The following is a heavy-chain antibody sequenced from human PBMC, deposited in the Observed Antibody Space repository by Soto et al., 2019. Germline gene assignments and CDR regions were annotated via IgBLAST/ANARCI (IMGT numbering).Heavy chain of an antibody. Sequence: QVQLVQSGTEVKKPRSSVKVSCKASGGTFSTLAVSWVRQAPGQGLEWMGGFIPIFGRPVYAQKFQGRVTITADESTSIVYMKLSSLSSADTAGYYCARAPYEDYAVPEPNYFDSWGQGTLVTVSS. V-gene: IGHV1-69*01. CDR3: ARAPYEDYAVPEPNYFDS. J-gene: IGHJ4*02. CDR1: GGTFSTLA. CDR2: FIPIFGRP. D-gene: IGHD4-17*01.